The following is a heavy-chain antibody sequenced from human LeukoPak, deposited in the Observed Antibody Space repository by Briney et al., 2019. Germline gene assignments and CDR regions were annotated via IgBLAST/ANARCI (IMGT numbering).Heavy chain of an antibody. CDR1: GGFISYYY. CDR3: ARGFTTRDARFDY. D-gene: IGHD1-1*01. J-gene: IGHJ4*02. V-gene: IGHV4-4*07. CDR2: IYSSGSS. Sequence: MASETLSLTCTVSGGFISYYYWSWIRQPAGKGLEWIGRIYSSGSSDYSPSLKSRVTMSVDTSKNQFSLRLGSVTAADTAVYYCARGFTTRDARFDYWGQGTLVTVSS.